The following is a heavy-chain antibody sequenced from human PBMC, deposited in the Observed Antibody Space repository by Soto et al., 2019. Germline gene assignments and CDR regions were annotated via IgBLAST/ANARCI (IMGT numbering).Heavy chain of an antibody. CDR1: GFTFDDYG. J-gene: IGHJ6*03. Sequence: GGSLRLSCAASGFTFDDYGMSWVRQAPGKGLEWVSGINWNGGSTGYADSVKGRFTISRDNAKNSLYLQMNSLRAEDTALYHCARYDFDFEGYYYYYMDVWGKGTTVTVSS. CDR3: ARYDFDFEGYYYYYMDV. D-gene: IGHD3-3*01. V-gene: IGHV3-20*01. CDR2: INWNGGST.